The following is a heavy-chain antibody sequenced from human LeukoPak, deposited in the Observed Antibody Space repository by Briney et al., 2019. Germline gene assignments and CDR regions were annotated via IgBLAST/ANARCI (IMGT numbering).Heavy chain of an antibody. Sequence: GGSLRLSCAASGFTFSSYGMHWVRQAPGKGLEWVSAISGSGGSTYYADSVKGRFTISRDNSKNTLYLQMNSLRAEDTAVYYCAKDLIIVVVTAILDYFDYWGQGTLVTVSS. D-gene: IGHD2-21*02. J-gene: IGHJ4*02. CDR3: AKDLIIVVVTAILDYFDY. V-gene: IGHV3-23*01. CDR2: ISGSGGST. CDR1: GFTFSSYG.